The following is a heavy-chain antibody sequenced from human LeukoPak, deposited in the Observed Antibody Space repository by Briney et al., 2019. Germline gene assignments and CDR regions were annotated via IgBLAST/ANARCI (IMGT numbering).Heavy chain of an antibody. CDR2: IYYSGST. CDR1: GGSINSYY. J-gene: IGHJ5*02. Sequence: PSETLSLTCTVSGGSINSYYWSWIRQPPGKGLEWIGYIYYSGSTNYNPSLKSRVSISVDTSKNQFSLKLSSVTAADTAVYYCARVSSSSWYRNWFDPWGQGTLVTVSS. CDR3: ARVSSSSWYRNWFDP. D-gene: IGHD6-13*01. V-gene: IGHV4-59*01.